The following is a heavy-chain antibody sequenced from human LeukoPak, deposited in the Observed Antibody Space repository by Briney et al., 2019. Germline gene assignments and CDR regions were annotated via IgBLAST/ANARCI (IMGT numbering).Heavy chain of an antibody. CDR3: ARLGAGPTYYDFWSGYSSFYFDY. D-gene: IGHD3-3*01. J-gene: IGHJ4*02. CDR1: GVSTSSGNYY. CDR2: ISSSGNT. Sequence: SETLSLTCTVSGVSTSSGNYYWGWIRQPPGKGLEWIGGISSSGNTYYNPSLKSRITISIDTSKNHFSLKLSSVSAADTAVYYCARLGAGPTYYDFWSGYSSFYFDYWGQGTLVTVSS. V-gene: IGHV4-39*02.